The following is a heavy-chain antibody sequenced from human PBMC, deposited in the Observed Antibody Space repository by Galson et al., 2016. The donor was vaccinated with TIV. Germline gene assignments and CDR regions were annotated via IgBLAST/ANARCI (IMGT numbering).Heavy chain of an antibody. CDR3: ATYCSSTTCLFDP. V-gene: IGHV4-39*01. CDR1: GGSISSTSYY. CDR2: IYYSGST. D-gene: IGHD2-2*01. J-gene: IGHJ5*02. Sequence: ETLSLTCTVSGGSISSTSYYWGWIRQPPGKGLEWIGNIYYSGSTNYNPSLKSRVTISVDTSKNQFSLKLSSVTAADTAVYYCATYCSSTTCLFDPWGQGTLVTVSS.